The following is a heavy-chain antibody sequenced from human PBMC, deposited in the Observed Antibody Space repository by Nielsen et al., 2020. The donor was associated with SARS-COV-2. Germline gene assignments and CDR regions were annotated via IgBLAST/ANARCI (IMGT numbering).Heavy chain of an antibody. D-gene: IGHD3-9*01. CDR3: ARDSSASDWLSYYYYYGMDV. CDR1: GFTFSSYS. J-gene: IGHJ6*02. V-gene: IGHV3-48*02. CDR2: ISSSSSTI. Sequence: GGSLRLSCAASGFTFSSYSMNRVRQAPGKGLEWVSYISSSSSTIYYADSVKGRFTISRDNAKNSLYLQMNSLRDEDTAVYYCARDSSASDWLSYYYYYGMDVWGQGTTVTVSS.